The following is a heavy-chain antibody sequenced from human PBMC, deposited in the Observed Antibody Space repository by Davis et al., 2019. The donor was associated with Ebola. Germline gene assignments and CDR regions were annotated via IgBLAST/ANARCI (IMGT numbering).Heavy chain of an antibody. CDR2: IYYSGST. CDR3: ARVPSDYDFWSGYGYGYYGMDV. V-gene: IGHV4-59*11. D-gene: IGHD3-3*01. J-gene: IGHJ6*02. Sequence: PSETLSLTCTVSGGSISSHYWSWIRQPPGKGLEWIGYIYYSGSTNYNPSLKSRVTISVDTSKNQFSLKLSSVTAADTAVYYCARVPSDYDFWSGYGYGYYGMDVWGQGTTVTVSS. CDR1: GGSISSHY.